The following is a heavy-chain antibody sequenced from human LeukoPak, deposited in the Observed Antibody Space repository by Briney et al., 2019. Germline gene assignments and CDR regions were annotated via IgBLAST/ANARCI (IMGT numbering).Heavy chain of an antibody. D-gene: IGHD3-16*02. CDR2: INPNSGGT. V-gene: IGHV1-2*06. CDR3: ASRSDDYVWGSYRLEPRGWDY. Sequence: GASVKVSCKASGYTFTSYGISWVRQAPGQGLEWMGRINPNSGGTNYAQKFQGRVTMTRDTSISTAYMELSRLRSDDTAVYYCASRSDDYVWGSYRLEPRGWDYWGQGTLVTVSS. CDR1: GYTFTSYG. J-gene: IGHJ4*02.